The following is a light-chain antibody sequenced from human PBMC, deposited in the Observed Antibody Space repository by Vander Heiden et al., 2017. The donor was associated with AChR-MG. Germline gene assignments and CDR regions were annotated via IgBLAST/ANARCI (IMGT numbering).Light chain of an antibody. CDR1: HSVRSN. CDR2: GAS. CDR3: HQYNNWWT. J-gene: IGKJ1*01. V-gene: IGKV3-15*01. Sequence: EIVMTQSPATLSVSQGERATLSCRASHSVRSNLAWYQQRPGQAPRLLIYGASTRATGIPARFSGSGSGTEFTLTISSLQSEDFAVYYCHQYNNWWTFGQGTKVEIK.